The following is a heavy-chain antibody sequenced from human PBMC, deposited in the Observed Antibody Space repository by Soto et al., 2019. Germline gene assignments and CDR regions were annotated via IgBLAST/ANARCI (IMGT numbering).Heavy chain of an antibody. CDR2: IYYSGST. CDR1: GGSISSYY. V-gene: IGHV4-59*08. Sequence: SETLSLTCTVSGGSISSYYWSWIRQPPGKGLEWIGYIYYSGSTNYNPSLKSRVTISVDTSKNQFSLKLSSVTAADTAVYYCARLPQQIFGVAIAVDYRGQGTLVTVSS. J-gene: IGHJ4*02. CDR3: ARLPQQIFGVAIAVDY. D-gene: IGHD3-3*01.